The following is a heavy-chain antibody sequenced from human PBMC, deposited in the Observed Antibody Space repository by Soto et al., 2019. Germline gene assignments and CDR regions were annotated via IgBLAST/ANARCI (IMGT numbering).Heavy chain of an antibody. V-gene: IGHV4-30-4*01. CDR1: GRSISSGDYY. CDR2: IYYSGST. D-gene: IGHD6-13*01. J-gene: IGHJ4*02. CDR3: ARASIAAAGNLDY. Sequence: TLSLTCTVSGRSISSGDYYWSWIRQPPGKGLEWIGYIYYSGSTYYNPSLKSRVTISVDTSKNQFSLKLSSVTAADTAVYSCARASIAAAGNLDYWGQGTLVTVSS.